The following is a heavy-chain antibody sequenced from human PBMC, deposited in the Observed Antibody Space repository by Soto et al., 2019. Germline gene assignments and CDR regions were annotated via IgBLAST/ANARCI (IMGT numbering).Heavy chain of an antibody. CDR2: IKQDGSEK. D-gene: IGHD2-2*02. CDR1: GFTFSSYW. J-gene: IGHJ5*02. CDR3: ARNGYCSSTSCHTLKWFDP. Sequence: EVQLVESGGGLVQPGGSLRLSCAAAGFTFSSYWMSWVRQAPGKGLEWVANIKQDGSEKYYVDSVKGRFTISRDNAKKPLYLQMNSLRAEDPAVYYWARNGYCSSTSCHTLKWFDPWGQGTLVTVS. V-gene: IGHV3-7*01.